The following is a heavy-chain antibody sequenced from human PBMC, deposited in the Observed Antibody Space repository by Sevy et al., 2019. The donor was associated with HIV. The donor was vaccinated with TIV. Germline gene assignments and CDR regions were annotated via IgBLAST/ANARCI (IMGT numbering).Heavy chain of an antibody. CDR1: GFTFSNYA. D-gene: IGHD3-10*01. CDR3: ARRDGYKSSGAFDL. Sequence: GSLRLSCAASGFTFSNYAMSWVRQAPGKGLEWIATIHYSGSTYYSPSLKSRVTISVDTPKNQFSLNLSSVTAADTAVYNCARRDGYKSSGAFDLWGQGTMVTVSS. V-gene: IGHV4-39*01. CDR2: IHYSGST. J-gene: IGHJ3*01.